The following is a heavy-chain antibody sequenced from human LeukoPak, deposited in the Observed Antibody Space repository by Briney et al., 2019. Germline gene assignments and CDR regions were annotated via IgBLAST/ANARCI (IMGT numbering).Heavy chain of an antibody. Sequence: GGSLRLSCAASGFTFNNYALSWVRQAPGKGLEWVSTISGSDTNTYHADSVKGRFTISRDNSKNTLYLQMNSLTAEDTAVYYCARAVREQQLVHYYFFDMDVWGQGTTVTVSS. J-gene: IGHJ6*02. CDR3: ARAVREQQLVHYYFFDMDV. V-gene: IGHV3-23*01. CDR2: ISGSDTNT. CDR1: GFTFNNYA. D-gene: IGHD6-13*01.